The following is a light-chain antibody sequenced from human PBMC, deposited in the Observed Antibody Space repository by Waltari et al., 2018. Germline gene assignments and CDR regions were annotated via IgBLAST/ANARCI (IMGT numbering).Light chain of an antibody. CDR1: QYVTSSY. Sequence: DTVLTQSPGTLSLSPGERATLSCRASQYVTSSYFAWYQQKPGQAPRLLIYGASSRATGIPARFSGSGSGTDFTLTISRLEPEDFAVYYCQQYGSSYTFGQGTKLEIK. CDR3: QQYGSSYT. CDR2: GAS. J-gene: IGKJ2*01. V-gene: IGKV3-20*01.